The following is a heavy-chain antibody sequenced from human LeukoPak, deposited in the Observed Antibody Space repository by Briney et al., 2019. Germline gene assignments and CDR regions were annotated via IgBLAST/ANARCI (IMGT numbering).Heavy chain of an antibody. CDR3: AREGHTRYCSSTSCYLAEYFQH. D-gene: IGHD2-2*01. Sequence: GGPLRLSCAASGFPLSRYSMHCPRQAPGKGLEWVSYISSSSCTIYYAHPVKARFNIPRDNSKNSLNLQMNSLRAEDTAVYYCAREGHTRYCSSTSCYLAEYFQHWGQGTLVTVSS. J-gene: IGHJ1*01. V-gene: IGHV3-48*01. CDR2: ISSSSCTI. CDR1: GFPLSRYS.